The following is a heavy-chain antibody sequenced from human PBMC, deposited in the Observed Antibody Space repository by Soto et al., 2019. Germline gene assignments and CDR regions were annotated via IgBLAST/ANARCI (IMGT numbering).Heavy chain of an antibody. CDR2: NYHSGTT. D-gene: IGHD5-12*01. V-gene: IGHV4-59*01. J-gene: IGHJ4*02. CDR1: GVPISTYD. CDR3: VREAYIGYGHAIDY. Sequence: SETRSRTCAVPGVPISTYDWSWIRQPPGKGLEWIGYNYHSGTTNYNPSLKSRVTISVDTSKNQFSLRLTSVTAADTAIYYCVREAYIGYGHAIDYWGQGTLVTVSS.